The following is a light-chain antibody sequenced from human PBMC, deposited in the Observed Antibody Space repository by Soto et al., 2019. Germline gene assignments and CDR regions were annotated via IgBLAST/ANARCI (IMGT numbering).Light chain of an antibody. Sequence: QSVLTQPPSVSEAPGQRVTISCTGSSSNIGAFYDVHWYQQLPGTAPKLLIYENTNRPSGVPDRFSGSKSGTSASLGITGLQAEDEADYYCQSYDSGLGGYVFGTGTKVTVL. CDR1: SSNIGAFYD. CDR2: ENT. CDR3: QSYDSGLGGYV. V-gene: IGLV1-40*01. J-gene: IGLJ1*01.